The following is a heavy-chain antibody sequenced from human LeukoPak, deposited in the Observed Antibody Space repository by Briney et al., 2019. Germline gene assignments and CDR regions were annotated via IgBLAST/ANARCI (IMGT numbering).Heavy chain of an antibody. D-gene: IGHD3-9*01. J-gene: IGHJ3*02. CDR3: AKDIGYYDILTGYSEAFDI. CDR2: ISWNSGSI. Sequence: GRSLRLSCAATGFTFDDYAMHWARQAPRRGLAWVSGISWNSGSIGYADSVKGRFTISRDNAKNSLYLQMNSLRAEDTALYYCAKDIGYYDILTGYSEAFDIWGQGTMVTVSS. V-gene: IGHV3-9*01. CDR1: GFTFDDYA.